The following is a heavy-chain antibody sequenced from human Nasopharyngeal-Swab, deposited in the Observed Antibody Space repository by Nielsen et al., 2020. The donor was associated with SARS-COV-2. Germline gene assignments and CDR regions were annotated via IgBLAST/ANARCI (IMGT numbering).Heavy chain of an antibody. CDR3: ARDRIAVAGIIDY. CDR1: GFTFSSYG. CDR2: ISYDGSNK. J-gene: IGHJ4*02. V-gene: IGHV3-30*03. D-gene: IGHD6-19*01. Sequence: GGSLRLSCAASGFTFSSYGMHWVRQAPGKGLEWVAVISYDGSNKYYADSVKGRFTISRDNSKNTLYLQMNSLRAEDTAVYYCARDRIAVAGIIDYWGQGTLVTVFS.